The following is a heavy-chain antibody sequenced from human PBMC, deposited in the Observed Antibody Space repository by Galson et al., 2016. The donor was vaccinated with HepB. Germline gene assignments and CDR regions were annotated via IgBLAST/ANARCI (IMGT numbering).Heavy chain of an antibody. J-gene: IGHJ6*02. CDR3: ARKGGDSSSWYSDGMDV. D-gene: IGHD6-13*01. Sequence: SVKVSCKASGGTFRSYAVNWVRQAPGQGLEWMGGIIPMFETPNYAQKFQDRVTFSADESTTTVYMVVRSLKSEDTAIYYCARKGGDSSSWYSDGMDVWGQGTTVTVSS. V-gene: IGHV1-69*13. CDR2: IIPMFETP. CDR1: GGTFRSYA.